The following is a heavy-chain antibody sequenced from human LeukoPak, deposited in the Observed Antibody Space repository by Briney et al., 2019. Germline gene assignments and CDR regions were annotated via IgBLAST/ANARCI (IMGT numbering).Heavy chain of an antibody. Sequence: SETLSLTCAVYGGSFSGYYWSWIRQPPGKGLEWIGEINHSGSTNYNPSLKSRVTMSVDTSKNQFSLNLRSVTAADTAVYYCARDRANWGSRDAFDIWGQGTMVTVSS. CDR3: ARDRANWGSRDAFDI. D-gene: IGHD7-27*01. CDR2: INHSGST. V-gene: IGHV4-34*01. CDR1: GGSFSGYY. J-gene: IGHJ3*02.